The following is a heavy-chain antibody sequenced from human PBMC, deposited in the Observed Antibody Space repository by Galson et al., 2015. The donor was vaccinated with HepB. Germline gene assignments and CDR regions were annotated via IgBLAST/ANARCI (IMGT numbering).Heavy chain of an antibody. CDR3: FDP. D-gene: IGHD3-3*01. J-gene: IGHJ5*02. V-gene: IGHV7-4-1*02. CDR2: INTNTGTP. Sequence: SVKVSCKASGYFFSTFAINWVRQAPGQGLEWMGWINTNTGTPKYAQGLTGRFVFSLDTSVNTAYLQISRLTADFGVVTNWFDPWGQGTLVTVSS. CDR1: GYFFSTFA.